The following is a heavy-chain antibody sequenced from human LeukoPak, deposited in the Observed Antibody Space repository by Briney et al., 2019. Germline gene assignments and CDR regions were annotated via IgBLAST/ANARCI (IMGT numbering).Heavy chain of an antibody. V-gene: IGHV1-2*02. Sequence: GASVKVSCKASGYTFTGYYMHWVRQAPGQGLEWMGWINPNSGGTNYAQKFQGRVTMTRDTSISTAHMELSRLRSDDTAVYYCARGRPMVFGSGSYFDYWGQGTLVTVSS. CDR3: ARGRPMVFGSGSYFDY. CDR2: INPNSGGT. D-gene: IGHD3-10*01. CDR1: GYTFTGYY. J-gene: IGHJ4*02.